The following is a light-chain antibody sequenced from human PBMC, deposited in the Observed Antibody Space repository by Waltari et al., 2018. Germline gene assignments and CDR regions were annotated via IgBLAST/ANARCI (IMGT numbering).Light chain of an antibody. CDR1: NGLVSSHYF. CDR3: LFYSGGGQVV. V-gene: IGLV7-43*01. CDR2: STS. Sequence: QLVVTQEPSLTVSPGGPVTRTCGFRNGLVSSHYFPNWFQQKPGQAPRALIYSTSNKQPWTPARFSGSLLGDKAALTLSGVQPEDEAEYYCLFYSGGGQVVFGGGTKLTVL. J-gene: IGLJ2*01.